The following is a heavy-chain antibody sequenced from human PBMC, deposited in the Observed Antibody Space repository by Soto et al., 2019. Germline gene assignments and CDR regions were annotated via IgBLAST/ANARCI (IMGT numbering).Heavy chain of an antibody. D-gene: IGHD6-13*01. CDR2: INHSGST. V-gene: IGHV4-34*01. Sequence: PSETLSLTCAVYGGSFSCYYWIWIRQPPGKGLEWIGEINHSGSTNYNPSLKSRVTISVDTSKNQFSLKLSSVTAADTAVYYCARPGIAAAGLDAFDIWGQGTMVTVSS. J-gene: IGHJ3*02. CDR1: GGSFSCYY. CDR3: ARPGIAAAGLDAFDI.